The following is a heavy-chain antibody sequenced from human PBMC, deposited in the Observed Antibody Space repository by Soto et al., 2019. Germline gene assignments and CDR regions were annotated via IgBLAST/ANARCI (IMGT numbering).Heavy chain of an antibody. Sequence: QVQLVQSGAEVKKPGSSVKVSCKTSGGTFRTSAISWVRQAPGQGLEWMGGIMPVFPTADYAQKFQGRVTITAEESTSTAYMELSSLRSEATAVYYCARDKDRQQLGGNYYYIMDVWGQGTTVTVSS. V-gene: IGHV1-69*12. J-gene: IGHJ6*01. CDR2: IMPVFPTA. D-gene: IGHD3-3*02. CDR1: GGTFRTSA. CDR3: ARDKDRQQLGGNYYYIMDV.